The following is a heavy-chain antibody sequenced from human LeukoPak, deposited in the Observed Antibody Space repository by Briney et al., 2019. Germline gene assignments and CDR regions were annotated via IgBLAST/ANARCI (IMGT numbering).Heavy chain of an antibody. D-gene: IGHD4-17*01. CDR1: GGSISSYY. Sequence: PSETLSLTCAVYGGSISSYYWSWIRQPPGKGLEWIGYIYYSGSTNYNPSLKSRVTISVDTSKNQFSLKLSSVTAADTAVYYCARSRPRRGDYYYFDYWGQGTLVTASS. J-gene: IGHJ4*02. V-gene: IGHV4-59*08. CDR2: IYYSGST. CDR3: ARSRPRRGDYYYFDY.